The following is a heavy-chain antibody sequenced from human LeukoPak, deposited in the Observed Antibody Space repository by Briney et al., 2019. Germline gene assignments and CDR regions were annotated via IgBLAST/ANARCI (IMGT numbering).Heavy chain of an antibody. Sequence: GGSVKLSCAASGFTFSGSAMHWVRQASGKGLEWVGRIISKANSSATAYAASVKGRFTISRDDSKPTAYLQTNSLKTEDTAVYYCTSMGKNDYVWGIYGQFDYWGQGTLVTVYS. CDR1: GFTFSGSA. V-gene: IGHV3-73*01. CDR3: TSMGKNDYVWGIYGQFDY. D-gene: IGHD3-16*01. J-gene: IGHJ4*02. CDR2: IISKANSSAT.